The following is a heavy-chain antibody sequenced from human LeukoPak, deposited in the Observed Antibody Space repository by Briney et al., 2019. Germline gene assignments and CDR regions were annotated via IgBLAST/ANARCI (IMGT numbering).Heavy chain of an antibody. J-gene: IGHJ4*02. V-gene: IGHV3-30*02. CDR1: GFMFSEYG. CDR2: IRDDGSNK. D-gene: IGHD6-19*01. CDR3: AKDWGARGCCGDYFDY. Sequence: GGSLRLSCAASGFMFSEYGMHWVRQAPGKGLEWVAFIRDDGSNKLSADSVKGRFTISRDNSKNTVSLQMNGLRSEDTAIYYCAKDWGARGCCGDYFDYWGQGSLVTVSS.